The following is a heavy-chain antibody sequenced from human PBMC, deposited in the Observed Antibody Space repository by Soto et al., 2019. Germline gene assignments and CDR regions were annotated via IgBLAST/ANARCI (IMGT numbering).Heavy chain of an antibody. CDR1: GFTFSTYG. Sequence: QVQLVESGGGVVQPGRSLRLSCAASGFTFSTYGMHWVRQAPGKGLEWVAVMGNDGITTFYADSVKGRFTISRDNSKNTLFLQMNSLRADDTAVYYCARHGIQVSHDVWGQGTTVIVSS. J-gene: IGHJ6*02. CDR3: ARHGIQVSHDV. D-gene: IGHD5-18*01. V-gene: IGHV3-33*08. CDR2: MGNDGITT.